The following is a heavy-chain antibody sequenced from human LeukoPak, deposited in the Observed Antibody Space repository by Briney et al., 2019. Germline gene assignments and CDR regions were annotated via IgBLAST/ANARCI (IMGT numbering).Heavy chain of an antibody. D-gene: IGHD3-16*02. V-gene: IGHV5-51*01. J-gene: IGHJ4*02. CDR3: ARQVGDYVWGSYRTLYYFDY. CDR2: IYPGDSDT. Sequence: GESLKISCKGSGYSFTSYWISWVRQMPGKGLEWMGIIYPGDSDTRYSPSFQGQVTISADKSISTAYLQWSSLKASDTAMYYCARQVGDYVWGSYRTLYYFDYWGQGTLVTVSS. CDR1: GYSFTSYW.